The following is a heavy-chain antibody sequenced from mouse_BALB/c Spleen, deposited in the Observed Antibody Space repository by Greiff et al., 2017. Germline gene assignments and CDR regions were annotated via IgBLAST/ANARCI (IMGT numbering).Heavy chain of an antibody. CDR3: ARGLGLSYAMDY. Sequence: EVQLQQSGAELVKPGASVKLSCTASGFNIKDTYMHWVKQRPEQGLEWIGRIDPANGNTKYDPKFQGKATITADTSSNTAYLQLSSLTSEDTAVYYCARGLGLSYAMDYWGQGTSVTVSS. J-gene: IGHJ4*01. V-gene: IGHV14-3*02. D-gene: IGHD4-1*01. CDR2: IDPANGNT. CDR1: GFNIKDTY.